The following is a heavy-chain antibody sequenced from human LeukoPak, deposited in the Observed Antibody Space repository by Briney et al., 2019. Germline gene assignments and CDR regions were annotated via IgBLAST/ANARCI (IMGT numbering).Heavy chain of an antibody. CDR2: IWYDGSNK. Sequence: GRSLRLSCAASGFTFSSYGVHWVRQAPGKGLEWVAVIWYDGSNKYYADSVKGRFTISRDNSKNTLYLQMNSLRAEDTAVYYCARGLAPRSGSYQFDYWGQGTLDTVSS. J-gene: IGHJ4*02. CDR3: ARGLAPRSGSYQFDY. CDR1: GFTFSSYG. D-gene: IGHD3-10*01. V-gene: IGHV3-33*01.